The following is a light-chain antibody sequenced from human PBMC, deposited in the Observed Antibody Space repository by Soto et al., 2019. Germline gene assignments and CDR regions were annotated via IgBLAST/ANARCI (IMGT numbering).Light chain of an antibody. CDR3: QQSDSTPPT. V-gene: IGKV1-39*01. CDR2: AAS. CDR1: RSISSN. Sequence: DMLQPLSPGSLSASVGARVTISCRACRSISSNLNWYQQKQAKAPKLLSLAASSLQSGIPSRFSGRGYGTEFTLTISSLQPEDFETYYCQQSDSTPPTFGQGTKVEIK. J-gene: IGKJ1*01.